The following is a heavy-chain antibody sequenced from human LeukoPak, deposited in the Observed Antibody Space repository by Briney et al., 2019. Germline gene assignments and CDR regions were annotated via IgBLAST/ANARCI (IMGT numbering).Heavy chain of an antibody. Sequence: GGSLRLSCAASGFTFSSYAMSWVRQAPGKGLGWVSAISGSGGSTYYADSVKGRFTISRDNSKNTLYLQMNSLRAEDTAVYYCAKGPMYSSSWFDAFDIWGQGTMVTVSS. D-gene: IGHD6-13*01. J-gene: IGHJ3*02. CDR3: AKGPMYSSSWFDAFDI. V-gene: IGHV3-23*01. CDR2: ISGSGGST. CDR1: GFTFSSYA.